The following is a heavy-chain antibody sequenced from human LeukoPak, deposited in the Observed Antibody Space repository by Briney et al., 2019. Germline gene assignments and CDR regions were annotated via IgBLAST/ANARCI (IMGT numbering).Heavy chain of an antibody. Sequence: GGSLRLSCAASGFTFRSYWMSWVRQAPGKGLEWVSFVSFDGRNKNYADSVRGRFTISRDNSKNTLYLQMNSVTYEDTAVYFCVRIVGHTTTDFWGQGTIVTVSS. CDR2: VSFDGRNK. V-gene: IGHV3-30-3*01. CDR3: VRIVGHTTTDF. CDR1: GFTFRSYW. D-gene: IGHD1-26*01. J-gene: IGHJ3*01.